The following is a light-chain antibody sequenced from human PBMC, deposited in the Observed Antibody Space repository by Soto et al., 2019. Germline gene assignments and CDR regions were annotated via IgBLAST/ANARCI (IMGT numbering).Light chain of an antibody. J-gene: IGKJ4*01. CDR2: DAP. CDR3: QQANSFPLT. CDR1: QSISSW. Sequence: DIQMTQSPSTLSASVGDRVTITCRASQSISSWLAWYQQKPGKAPKLLIYDAPSLESGVPSRFSGSGSGTEFTLTISSLQPDDFATYYCQQANSFPLTFGGGTRVEI. V-gene: IGKV1-5*01.